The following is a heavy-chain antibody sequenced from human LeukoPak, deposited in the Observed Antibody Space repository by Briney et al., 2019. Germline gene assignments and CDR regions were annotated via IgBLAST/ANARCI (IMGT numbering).Heavy chain of an antibody. CDR1: GYTFTSYG. D-gene: IGHD3-3*01. CDR3: ARAPHYYDFWSGYFFRRPDNDAFDI. V-gene: IGHV1-18*01. Sequence: ASVKVSCKASGYTFTSYGISWVRQAPGQGLEWMGWISAYNGNTNYAQKLQGRVTMTTDTSTSTAYMELRSLRSDDTAVYYCARAPHYYDFWSGYFFRRPDNDAFDIWGQGTMVTVSS. CDR2: ISAYNGNT. J-gene: IGHJ3*02.